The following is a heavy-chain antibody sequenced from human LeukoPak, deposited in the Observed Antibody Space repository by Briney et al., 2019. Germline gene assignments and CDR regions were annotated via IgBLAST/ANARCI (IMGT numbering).Heavy chain of an antibody. CDR1: GFTFSSYA. CDR2: ISYDGSNK. CDR3: ARAGFNWNDPFNY. D-gene: IGHD1-20*01. V-gene: IGHV3-30-3*01. J-gene: IGHJ4*02. Sequence: GGSLRLSRAASGFTFSSYAMHWVRQAPGKGLEWVAVISYDGSNKYYADSVKGRFTISRDNSKNTLYLQMNSLRAEDTAVYYCARAGFNWNDPFNYWGQGTLVTVSS.